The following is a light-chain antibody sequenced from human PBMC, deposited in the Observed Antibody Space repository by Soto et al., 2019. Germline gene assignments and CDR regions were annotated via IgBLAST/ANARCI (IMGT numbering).Light chain of an antibody. CDR1: QSVSTS. CDR2: GAS. V-gene: IGKV3-15*01. Sequence: EIVMTQSPATLSVSPGERATLSCRASQSVSTSLAWYQQKPGQAPRLLIYGASTRATGIPARFSGSGSGTEFTLTISSLQSEDFAVYYCQQYNNWPPWTFGQGTQVDIK. J-gene: IGKJ1*01. CDR3: QQYNNWPPWT.